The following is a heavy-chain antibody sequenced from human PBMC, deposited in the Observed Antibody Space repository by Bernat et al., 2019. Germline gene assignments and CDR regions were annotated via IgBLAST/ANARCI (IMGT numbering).Heavy chain of an antibody. J-gene: IGHJ4*02. D-gene: IGHD6-13*01. CDR3: ARDVQTLIAAAGTLYNGGWSSPLDY. Sequence: QVQLVESGGGVVQPGRSLRLSCAASGFTFSSYAMHWVRQAPGKGLEWVAVISYDGSNKYYADSVKGRFTISSDNSKNTLYLQMNSLRAEDTAVYYCARDVQTLIAAAGTLYNGGWSSPLDYWGQGTLVTVSS. V-gene: IGHV3-30-3*01. CDR2: ISYDGSNK. CDR1: GFTFSSYA.